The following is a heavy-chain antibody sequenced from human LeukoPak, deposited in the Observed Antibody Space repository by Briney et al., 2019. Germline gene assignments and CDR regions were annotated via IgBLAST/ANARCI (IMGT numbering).Heavy chain of an antibody. Sequence: AGSLRLSCAASGFTFSSYAMSWVRQAPGKGLEWVSAISGSGGSTYYADSVKGRFTISRDNSKNTLYLQMNSLRADDTAVYYCAKDLGRYRNNFFDYWGQGNLVTVSS. CDR3: AKDLGRYRNNFFDY. CDR1: GFTFSSYA. V-gene: IGHV3-23*01. CDR2: ISGSGGST. J-gene: IGHJ4*02. D-gene: IGHD1-26*01.